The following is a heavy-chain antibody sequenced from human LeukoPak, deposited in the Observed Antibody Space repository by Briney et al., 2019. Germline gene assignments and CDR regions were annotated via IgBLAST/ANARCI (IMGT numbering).Heavy chain of an antibody. CDR1: GYTFTGYY. D-gene: IGHD4-11*01. Sequence: GASVTVSCKASGYTFTGYYIHWVRQAPGQGLEWMGWIKPNSGRTNYPQNFQAMVPMTRHPSISTAYMELSRLTSDDTAVYYCARDAIVRDYSNSDYWGQGTLVTVSS. CDR2: IKPNSGRT. V-gene: IGHV1-2*02. CDR3: ARDAIVRDYSNSDY. J-gene: IGHJ4*02.